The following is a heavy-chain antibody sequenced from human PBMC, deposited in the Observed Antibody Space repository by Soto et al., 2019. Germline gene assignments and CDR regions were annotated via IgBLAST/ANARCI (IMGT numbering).Heavy chain of an antibody. CDR2: ISYDGSNK. CDR3: ARADLYYFDY. V-gene: IGHV3-30*19. Sequence: QPGGSLRLSCAASGFTFSSYGMHWVRQAPGKGLEWVAVISYDGSNKYYADSVKGRFTISRDNSKNTLYLQMNSLRAEDTAVYYCARADLYYFDYWGQGTLVTVSS. CDR1: GFTFSSYG. J-gene: IGHJ4*02.